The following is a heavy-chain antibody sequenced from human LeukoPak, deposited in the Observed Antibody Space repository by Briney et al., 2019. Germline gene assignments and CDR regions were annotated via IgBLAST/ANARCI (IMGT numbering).Heavy chain of an antibody. J-gene: IGHJ4*02. V-gene: IGHV1-18*04. CDR2: IGAYNGNT. CDR3: ARDQMNIAAAGAYFDY. D-gene: IGHD6-13*01. CDR1: GYTLTGHY. Sequence: ASVKVSRKASGYTLTGHYMHWVRQAPGQGLEWMGWIGAYNGNTKYGQKLQGRVTMTTDTSTSTAYMELRSLRSDDAAVYYCARDQMNIAAAGAYFDYWGQGTLVTISS.